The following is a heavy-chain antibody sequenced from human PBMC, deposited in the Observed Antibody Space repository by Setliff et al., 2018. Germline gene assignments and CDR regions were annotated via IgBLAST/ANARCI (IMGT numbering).Heavy chain of an antibody. D-gene: IGHD4-4*01. J-gene: IGHJ5*02. V-gene: IGHV3-7*03. Sequence: GGSLRLSCAAPGFRFSRHWMTWVRQAPGKGLEWVANIKEDGSEEYYVDSVRGRFSISRDNAKDSVFLEMNSLRADDTAVYYCARDNVILDDSRGIFYPWYDPWGQGTLVTVSS. CDR3: ARDNVILDDSRGIFYPWYDP. CDR1: GFRFSRHW. CDR2: IKEDGSEE.